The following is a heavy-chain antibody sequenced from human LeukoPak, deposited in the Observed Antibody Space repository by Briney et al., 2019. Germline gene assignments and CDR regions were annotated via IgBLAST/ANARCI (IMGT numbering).Heavy chain of an antibody. V-gene: IGHV3-23*01. Sequence: GGSLRLSCAASGFTVSSNYMSWVRQAPGKGLEWVSGISGSGGSTYYADSVKGRFTISRDNSKNTLYLQMNSLRAEDTAVYYCANRYYYDISGYLDYWGQGTLVTVSS. J-gene: IGHJ4*02. CDR3: ANRYYYDISGYLDY. CDR2: ISGSGGST. D-gene: IGHD3-22*01. CDR1: GFTVSSNY.